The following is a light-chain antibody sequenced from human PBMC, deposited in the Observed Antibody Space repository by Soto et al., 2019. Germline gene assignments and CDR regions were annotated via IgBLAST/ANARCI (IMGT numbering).Light chain of an antibody. Sequence: QSALTQPPSASGSPGQSVTISCTGSSCDVGTYNYVSWYQPHLGKAPIVLIYDVSQRPTGLPARFSGSKAGNTAALTVCGLQAEDEADYYCTSYGGSNTLIFGGGTKVTVL. CDR2: DVS. CDR1: SCDVGTYNY. J-gene: IGLJ2*01. V-gene: IGLV2-8*01. CDR3: TSYGGSNTLI.